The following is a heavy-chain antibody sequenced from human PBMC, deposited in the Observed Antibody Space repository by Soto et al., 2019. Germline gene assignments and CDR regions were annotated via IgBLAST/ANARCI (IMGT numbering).Heavy chain of an antibody. CDR3: ERRYRSGWFQRDQYAFDI. Sequence: ASVKVSCKASGYTFTSYAMHFVRQSPGQRLEWMGWINAGNGNTKYSQKFQGRVTITRDTSASTAYMELSSLRSEDTAVYYCERRYRSGWFQRDQYAFDIWGQGTMVTV. D-gene: IGHD6-19*01. V-gene: IGHV1-3*01. CDR1: GYTFTSYA. CDR2: INAGNGNT. J-gene: IGHJ3*02.